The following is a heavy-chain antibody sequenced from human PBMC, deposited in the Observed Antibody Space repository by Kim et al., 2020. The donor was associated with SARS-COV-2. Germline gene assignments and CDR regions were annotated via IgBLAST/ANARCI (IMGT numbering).Heavy chain of an antibody. CDR1: GGSISSYY. Sequence: SETLSLTCTVSGGSISSYYWSWIRQPPGKGLEWIGYIYYSGSTNYNPSLKSRVTISVDTSKNQFSLKLSSVTAADTAVYYCARLSRITIFGVVTRPGDAFDIWGQGTMVTVSS. V-gene: IGHV4-59*08. D-gene: IGHD3-3*01. CDR2: IYYSGST. J-gene: IGHJ3*02. CDR3: ARLSRITIFGVVTRPGDAFDI.